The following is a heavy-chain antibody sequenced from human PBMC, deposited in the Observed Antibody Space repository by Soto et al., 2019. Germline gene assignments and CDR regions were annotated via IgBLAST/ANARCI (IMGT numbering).Heavy chain of an antibody. CDR3: ARSPGSAGWYDF. V-gene: IGHV1-2*02. CDR1: GYTFIGYY. D-gene: IGHD6-13*01. J-gene: IGHJ5*01. Sequence: QVQLVQSGAEVKKPGASAKVSCKASGYTFIGYYMHWVRQAPGQGLEWMGWINPNRGGTSSAQKFQGRVTMTRDTSITTAYMELSSLRFDDTAVYYCARSPGSAGWYDFWGQGTLVTVSS. CDR2: INPNRGGT.